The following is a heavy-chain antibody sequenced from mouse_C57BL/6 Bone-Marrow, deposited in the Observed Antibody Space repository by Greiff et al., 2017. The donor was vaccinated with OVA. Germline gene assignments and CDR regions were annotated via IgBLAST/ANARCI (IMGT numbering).Heavy chain of an antibody. J-gene: IGHJ3*01. D-gene: IGHD2-5*01. Sequence: EVQLQQSGPVLVKPGASVKMSCKASGYTFTDYYMNWVKQSHGKSLEWIGVIYPYNGGSSYNQKFKGKATLTVDKSYSTAYMELNSLTSEDSAVYYCARIDSNYSFAYWGQGTLVTVSA. CDR3: ARIDSNYSFAY. V-gene: IGHV1-19*01. CDR2: IYPYNGGS. CDR1: GYTFTDYY.